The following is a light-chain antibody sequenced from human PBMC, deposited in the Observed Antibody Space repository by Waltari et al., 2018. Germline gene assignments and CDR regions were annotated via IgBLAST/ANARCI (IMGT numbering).Light chain of an antibody. CDR1: QSVRTY. J-gene: IGKJ4*01. Sequence: EIVLTQSPATLSLSPGERATLSCRASQSVRTYLAWYQHRPGLAPRLLINDASPRATEVPAMFSGSGSGTDFTLTISSQQPEDFAVYYCQERSNWPGGAFGGGTKVE. CDR2: DAS. CDR3: QERSNWPGGA. V-gene: IGKV3-11*01.